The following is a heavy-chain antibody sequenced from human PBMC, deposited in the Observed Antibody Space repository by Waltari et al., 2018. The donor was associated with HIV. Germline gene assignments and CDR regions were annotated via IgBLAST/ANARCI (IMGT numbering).Heavy chain of an antibody. CDR1: GGSFSGYY. J-gene: IGHJ4*02. V-gene: IGHV4-34*01. CDR2: INHSGST. Sequence: QVQLQQWGAGLLKPSETLSLTCAVYGGSFSGYYWSWIRQPTGKGLEWIGEINHSGSTNYNPSLKSRVTISVDTSKNQFSLKLSSVTAADTAVYYCARAPLWFRELASSFDYWGQGTLVTVSS. CDR3: ARAPLWFRELASSFDY. D-gene: IGHD3-10*01.